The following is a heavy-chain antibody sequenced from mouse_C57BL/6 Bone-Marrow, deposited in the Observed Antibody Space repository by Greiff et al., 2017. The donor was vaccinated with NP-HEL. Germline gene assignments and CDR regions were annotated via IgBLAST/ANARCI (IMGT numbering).Heavy chain of an antibody. J-gene: IGHJ4*01. CDR1: GYTFTDYN. CDR2: INPNNGGT. Sequence: VQLQQSGPELVKPGASVKIPCKASGYTFTDYNMDWVKQSHGKSLEWIGDINPNNGGTIYNQKFKGKATLTVDKSSSTAYMELRSLTSEDTAVYYCARGSRPYYAMDYWGQGNSVTVSS. V-gene: IGHV1-18*01. D-gene: IGHD1-1*01. CDR3: ARGSRPYYAMDY.